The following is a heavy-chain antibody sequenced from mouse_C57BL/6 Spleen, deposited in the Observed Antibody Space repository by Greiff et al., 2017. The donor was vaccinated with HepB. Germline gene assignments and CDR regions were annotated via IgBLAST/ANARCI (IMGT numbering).Heavy chain of an antibody. J-gene: IGHJ2*01. CDR1: GYAFSSSW. V-gene: IGHV1-82*01. D-gene: IGHD2-2*01. CDR3: ARKGYDY. CDR2: IYPGDGDT. Sequence: VQLQQSGPELVKPGASVKISCKASGYAFSSSWMNWVKQRPGKGLEWIGRIYPGDGDTNYNGKFKGKATLTADTSSSTAYMQLSSLTSEDSAVYFCARKGYDYWGQGTTLTVAS.